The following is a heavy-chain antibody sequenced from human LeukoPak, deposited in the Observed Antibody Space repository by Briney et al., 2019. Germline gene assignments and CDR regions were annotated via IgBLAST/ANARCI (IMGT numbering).Heavy chain of an antibody. CDR2: IYPGDSDT. D-gene: IGHD6-6*01. CDR3: ARLYSSSSDY. Sequence: GESLKISCKGSGYSFISYCIGWVRQMPGKVLEWMGIIYPGDSDTRYSPSFQGQVTISADKSISTAYLQWSSLKASDTAMYYCARLYSSSSDYWGQGTLVTVSS. J-gene: IGHJ4*02. V-gene: IGHV5-51*01. CDR1: GYSFISYC.